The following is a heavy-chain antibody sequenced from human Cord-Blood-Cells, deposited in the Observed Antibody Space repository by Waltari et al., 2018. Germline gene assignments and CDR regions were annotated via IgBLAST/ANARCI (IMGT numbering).Heavy chain of an antibody. D-gene: IGHD7-27*01. V-gene: IGHV1-2*04. J-gene: IGHJ3*02. Sequence: QVQLVQSGAEVKKPGASVKVSCKASGYTFTGYYMHWVRQAPGQGLEWMGWMNPNSGGTNYAQKLQGWVTMTRDTSISTAYRELRRLRADDTAVYYCARASSLGSDAFDIWGQGTMVTDSS. CDR1: GYTFTGYY. CDR2: MNPNSGGT. CDR3: ARASSLGSDAFDI.